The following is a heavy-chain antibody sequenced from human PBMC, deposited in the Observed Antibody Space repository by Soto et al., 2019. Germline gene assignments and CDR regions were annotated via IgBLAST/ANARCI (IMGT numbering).Heavy chain of an antibody. Sequence: SETLSLTCAVYGGSFSGYYWSWIRQPPGKGLEWIGEINHSGSTNYNPSLKSRVTISVDTSKNQFSLKLSSVTAADTAVYYCARGRASSSSSFYYYGMDVWGQGTTVTVSS. J-gene: IGHJ6*02. CDR2: INHSGST. D-gene: IGHD6-6*01. CDR3: ARGRASSSSSFYYYGMDV. CDR1: GGSFSGYY. V-gene: IGHV4-34*01.